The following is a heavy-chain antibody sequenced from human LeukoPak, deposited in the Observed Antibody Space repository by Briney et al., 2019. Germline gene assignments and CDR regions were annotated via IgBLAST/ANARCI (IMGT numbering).Heavy chain of an antibody. D-gene: IGHD6-25*01. CDR1: GDSISRSTYY. CDR2: VYYGRSP. Sequence: SETLSLTCTVSGDSISRSTYYWAWIRQPPGKGLEWIGSVYYGRSPYFNPSLESRATITVDTSKNHFSLKMSSVTAADTAVYYCARSSGTGTFSYWGQGTLVTVSS. V-gene: IGHV4-39*02. J-gene: IGHJ4*02. CDR3: ARSSGTGTFSY.